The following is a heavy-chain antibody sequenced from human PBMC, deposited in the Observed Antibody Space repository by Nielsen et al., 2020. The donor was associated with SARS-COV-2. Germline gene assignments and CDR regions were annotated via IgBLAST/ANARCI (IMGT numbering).Heavy chain of an antibody. CDR1: GYTFTSYA. CDR3: ARGWIVVVPAASARGDAFDI. Sequence: ASVKVSCKASGYTFTSYAMNWVRQASGQGLEWMGWINTNTGNPTYAQGFTGRFVFSLDTSVSTAYLQISSLKAEDTAVYYCARGWIVVVPAASARGDAFDIWGQGTMVTVSS. CDR2: INTNTGNP. D-gene: IGHD2-2*01. V-gene: IGHV7-4-1*02. J-gene: IGHJ3*02.